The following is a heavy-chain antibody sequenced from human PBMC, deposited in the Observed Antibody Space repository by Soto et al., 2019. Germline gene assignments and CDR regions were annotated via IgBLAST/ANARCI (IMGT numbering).Heavy chain of an antibody. D-gene: IGHD3-10*01. Sequence: GASVKVSCKASGYTFTAYYMHWVRQAPGQGLEWMGWINPNNGGTNYAQKFHGRVTMTRDTSISTVYMELSRLRSDDTAVYYCARSPVRDYFDYWGQGTLVTVPS. CDR2: INPNNGGT. J-gene: IGHJ4*02. CDR3: ARSPVRDYFDY. CDR1: GYTFTAYY. V-gene: IGHV1-2*02.